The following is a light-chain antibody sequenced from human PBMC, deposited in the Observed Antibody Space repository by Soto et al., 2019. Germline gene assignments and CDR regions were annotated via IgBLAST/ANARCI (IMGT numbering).Light chain of an antibody. Sequence: DIQMTQSPSTLSASLGDRITITCRASQSISRWLAWFQQKPGKAPKLLIYGASSLESGVPSSFSGSGSGTEFTLTISSLQPDDFATYYCQQYSSNIAWTFGQGTQVEIK. CDR2: GAS. J-gene: IGKJ1*01. V-gene: IGKV1-5*01. CDR1: QSISRW. CDR3: QQYSSNIAWT.